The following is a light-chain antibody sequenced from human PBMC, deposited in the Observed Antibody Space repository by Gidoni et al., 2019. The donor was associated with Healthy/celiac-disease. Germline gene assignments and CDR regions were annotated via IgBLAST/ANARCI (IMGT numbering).Light chain of an antibody. J-gene: IGLJ2*01. CDR3: CSYAGSFSVV. V-gene: IGLV2-11*01. CDR1: SSDVGGYNY. Sequence: QSALTQPRSVSGAPGQSVTISCTGTSSDVGGYNYVSWYQQHPGKAPKLMIYDVSQRPSGVPDRFSGSKSGNTASLTISGLQAEDDADYYCCSYAGSFSVVFGGGTKLTVL. CDR2: DVS.